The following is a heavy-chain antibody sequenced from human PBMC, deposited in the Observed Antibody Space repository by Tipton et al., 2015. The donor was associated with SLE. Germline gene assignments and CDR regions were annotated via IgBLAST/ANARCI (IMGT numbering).Heavy chain of an antibody. Sequence: LRLSCAASGFTFSSYWMHWVRQAPGKGLVWVSRINSDGSTYYNPSLKSRVTISVDTSKNQFSLKLSSVTAADTAVYYCARGRTGIPWYFDLWGRGTLVTVSS. V-gene: IGHV4-38-2*01. D-gene: IGHD3-10*01. CDR2: INSDGST. J-gene: IGHJ2*01. CDR3: ARGRTGIPWYFDL. CDR1: GFTFSSYW.